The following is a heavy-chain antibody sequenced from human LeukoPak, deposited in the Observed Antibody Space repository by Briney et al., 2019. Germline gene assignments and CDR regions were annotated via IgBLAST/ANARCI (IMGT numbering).Heavy chain of an antibody. CDR2: IIPIFGKA. J-gene: IGHJ4*02. V-gene: IGHV1-69*13. CDR3: ARAGEYCSGGSCYSGVYFDY. Sequence: ASVKVSCKASGGTFSTYGVSWVRQAPGQGLEWMGGIIPIFGKADYAQKFQDRVTITADESTSTAYMELSSLRSEDTALYYCARAGEYCSGGSCYSGVYFDYWGQGTLVTASS. D-gene: IGHD2-15*01. CDR1: GGTFSTYG.